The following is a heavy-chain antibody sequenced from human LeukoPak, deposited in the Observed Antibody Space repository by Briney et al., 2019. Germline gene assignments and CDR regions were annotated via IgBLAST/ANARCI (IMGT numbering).Heavy chain of an antibody. CDR1: GFTFSSYS. CDR3: ARDLTPNPWYFDL. CDR2: ISRNSGST. Sequence: GGSLXLSCAATGFTFSSYSMNWVRRAPGKGLERVLYISRNSGSTYYTDSVKGRFTISRDNAKNSLYLQMNSLRDKDTAVYYCARDLTPNPWYFDLWGRGTLVTVSS. V-gene: IGHV3-48*02. J-gene: IGHJ2*01.